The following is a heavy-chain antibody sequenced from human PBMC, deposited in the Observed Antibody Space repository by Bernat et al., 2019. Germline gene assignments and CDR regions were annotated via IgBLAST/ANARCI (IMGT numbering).Heavy chain of an antibody. V-gene: IGHV3-15*07. CDR3: TTQSTTLDY. CDR1: DFTFSKTW. Sequence: EVQLVESGGGLVKPGGSLRLSCAVSDFTFSKTWMHWVRQAPGKGLEWVGRIKSKSDGETTDYAATVKGIFTISRDDSKNTLYLQMNSLKTEDTAVYYCTTQSTTLDYWGQGTLVTVSP. CDR2: IKSKSDGETT. D-gene: IGHD1-1*01. J-gene: IGHJ4*02.